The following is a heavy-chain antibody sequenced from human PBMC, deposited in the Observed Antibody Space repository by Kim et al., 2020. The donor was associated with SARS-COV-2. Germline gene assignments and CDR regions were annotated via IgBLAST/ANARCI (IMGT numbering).Heavy chain of an antibody. Sequence: GGSLRLSCAASGFTVSSNYMSWVRQAPGKGLEWVSVIYSGGSTYYADSVKGRFTISRDNSKNTLYLQMNSLRAEDTAVYYCAREITMVRGVPMDVWGQGTTVTVSS. CDR3: AREITMVRGVPMDV. V-gene: IGHV3-53*01. D-gene: IGHD3-10*01. CDR1: GFTVSSNY. CDR2: IYSGGST. J-gene: IGHJ6*02.